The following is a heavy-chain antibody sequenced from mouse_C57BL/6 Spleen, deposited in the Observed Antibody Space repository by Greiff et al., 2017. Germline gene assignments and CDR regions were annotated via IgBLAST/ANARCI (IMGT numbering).Heavy chain of an antibody. V-gene: IGHV1-64*01. CDR1: GYTFTSYW. D-gene: IGHD1-1*01. CDR3: ARWDYYGSSRNY. J-gene: IGHJ2*01. Sequence: QVQLQQPGAELVKPGASVKLSCKASGYTFTSYWMHWVKQRPGQGLEWIGMIHPNSGSTHYNEKFKSKATLTVDKSSSTAYMQLSSLTSEDSAVXYCARWDYYGSSRNYGGQGTTLTVSS. CDR2: IHPNSGST.